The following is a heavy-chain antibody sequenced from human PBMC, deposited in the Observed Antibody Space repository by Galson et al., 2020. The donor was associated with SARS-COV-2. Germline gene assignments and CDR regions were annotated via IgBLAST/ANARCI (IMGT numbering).Heavy chain of an antibody. CDR2: ISSSGSYT. CDR3: ARNGRDCSGGICYGAEYFQY. Sequence: GESLKISCAASGFTFNDYYMSWVRQAPGKGLEWVSYISSSGSYTNYADSVKGRFTISRDNAKNSLYLRMNSLRAEDTALYFCARNGRDCSGGICYGAEYFQYWGQGTLVDVSS. J-gene: IGHJ1*01. V-gene: IGHV3-11*06. D-gene: IGHD2-15*01. CDR1: GFTFNDYY.